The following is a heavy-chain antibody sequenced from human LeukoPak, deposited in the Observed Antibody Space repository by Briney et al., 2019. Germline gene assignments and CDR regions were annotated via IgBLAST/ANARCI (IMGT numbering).Heavy chain of an antibody. V-gene: IGHV4-59*01. D-gene: IGHD1-26*01. CDR1: GGSISSYY. CDR3: ARISGSYFDY. J-gene: IGHJ4*02. Sequence: PSETLSLTCTVSGGSISSYYWSWIRQPPGKGLEWIGYIYYSGSTKYNPSLKSRLTISVDTSKNQFSLKLSSVTAADTAVYYCARISGSYFDYWGQGTLVIVSS. CDR2: IYYSGST.